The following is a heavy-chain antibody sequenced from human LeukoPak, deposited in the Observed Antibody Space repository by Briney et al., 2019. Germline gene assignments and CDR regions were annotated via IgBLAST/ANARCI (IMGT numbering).Heavy chain of an antibody. V-gene: IGHV4-59*01. CDR2: IYYSGST. D-gene: IGHD3-10*01. CDR1: GGSISSYY. CDR3: ARSYGSGSYFDY. Sequence: SETLSLTCTVSGGSISSYYWSWIRQPPGKGLEWIGYIYYSGSTNYNPSLKSRVTMSIDTSKKQFSLKLSSVTALDTAVYYCARSYGSGSYFDYWGQGTLVTVSS. J-gene: IGHJ4*02.